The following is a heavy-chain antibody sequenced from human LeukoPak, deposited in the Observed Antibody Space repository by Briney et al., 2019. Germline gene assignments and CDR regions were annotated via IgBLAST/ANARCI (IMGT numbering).Heavy chain of an antibody. CDR1: GGTFSSYA. Sequence: PRASVKVSCKASGGTFSSYAISWVRQAPGQGLEWMGRIIPILGIANYAQKFQGRVTITADKSTSTAYMELSSLRSEDTAVYYCARDAQYGGYVYYFDYWGQGTLVTVSS. V-gene: IGHV1-69*04. J-gene: IGHJ4*02. CDR3: ARDAQYGGYVYYFDY. D-gene: IGHD5-12*01. CDR2: IIPILGIA.